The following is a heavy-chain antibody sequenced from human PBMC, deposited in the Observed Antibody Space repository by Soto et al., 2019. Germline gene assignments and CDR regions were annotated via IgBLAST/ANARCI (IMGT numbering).Heavy chain of an antibody. CDR2: IYYSGST. V-gene: IGHV4-39*01. J-gene: IGHJ4*02. CDR1: GGSISSSSYY. Sequence: SETLSLTCTVSGGSISSSSYYWGWIRQPPGKGLEWIGSIYYSGSTYYNPSLKSRVTISVDTSKNQFSLKLSSVTAADTAVYYCARLTYGPSGPYYFDYWGQGTLVTVSS. CDR3: ARLTYGPSGPYYFDY. D-gene: IGHD3-10*01.